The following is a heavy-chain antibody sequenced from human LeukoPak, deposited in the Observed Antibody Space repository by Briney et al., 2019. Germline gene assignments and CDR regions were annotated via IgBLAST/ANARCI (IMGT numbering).Heavy chain of an antibody. J-gene: IGHJ4*02. CDR2: IGSSSSYYI. CDR3: ARDYSSSSHFDF. CDR1: GFTFSSYS. V-gene: IGHV3-21*01. D-gene: IGHD6-6*01. Sequence: GGSLRLSCAASGFTFSSYSMNWVRQAPGKGLEWVLSIGSSSSYYIYYADSVKGRFTISRDNAKNSLYLQMNSLRAEDTAVYYCARDYSSSSHFDFWGQGTLVTVSS.